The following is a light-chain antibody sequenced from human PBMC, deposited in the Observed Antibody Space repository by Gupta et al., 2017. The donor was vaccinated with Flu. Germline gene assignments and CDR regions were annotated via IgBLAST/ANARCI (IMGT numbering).Light chain of an antibody. CDR2: GAS. V-gene: IGKV3-20*01. CDR3: HQDHDSPRT. J-gene: IGKJ2*01. Sequence: EIVLTQSPGTLSLSPGERATLSCRASQSVTSNFLGWYQQKPGQPPRLLIYGASSRATGIPDRFSGSGSGTDFTLTISRLEPEDFAVYYCHQDHDSPRTFGQGTKLEIK. CDR1: QSVTSNF.